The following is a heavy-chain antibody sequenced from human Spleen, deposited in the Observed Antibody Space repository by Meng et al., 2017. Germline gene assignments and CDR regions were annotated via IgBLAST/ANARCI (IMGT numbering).Heavy chain of an antibody. D-gene: IGHD3-10*01. J-gene: IGHJ5*02. Sequence: SETLSLTCTVSGGSISSSSYYWGWIRQPPGKGLEWIGSIYYSGSTYYNPSLKSRVTISIDTSKNQFSLNLNSVTAADTAVYYCSRRWFGELRNWFDPWGQGTLVTVSS. CDR1: GGSISSSSYY. CDR2: IYYSGST. CDR3: SRRWFGELRNWFDP. V-gene: IGHV4-39*07.